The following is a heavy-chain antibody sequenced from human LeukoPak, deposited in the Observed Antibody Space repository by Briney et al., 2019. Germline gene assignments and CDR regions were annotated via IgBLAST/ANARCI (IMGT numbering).Heavy chain of an antibody. CDR1: GYTFTSYD. CDR2: MNPNSGNT. V-gene: IGHV1-8*01. D-gene: IGHD3-22*01. CDR3: ARGTPRGWGYDSSGNNWFDP. Sequence: GASVKVSCKASGYTFTSYDINWVRQATGQGLEWMGWMNPNSGNTGYAQKFQGRVTMTRNTSISTAYMELSSLRSEDTAVYYCARGTPRGWGYDSSGNNWFDPWGQGTLVTVSS. J-gene: IGHJ5*02.